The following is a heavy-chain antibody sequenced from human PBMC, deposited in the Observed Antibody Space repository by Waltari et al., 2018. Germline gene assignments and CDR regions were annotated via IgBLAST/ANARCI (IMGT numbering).Heavy chain of an antibody. CDR2: IHRSGRT. CDR3: ARDRGRGLYLDT. Sequence: QLQLQQSGPGLVKPSESLSLTCAVSGDYMSSSYWWSWVRQPPGKGLEWIGQIHRSGRTNYNPSLESRVTMSIDTSHNQFSLKVPSATAADTAVYYCARDRGRGLYLDTWGQGTLVTVSP. D-gene: IGHD2-15*01. V-gene: IGHV4-4*02. J-gene: IGHJ4*02. CDR1: GDYMSSSYW.